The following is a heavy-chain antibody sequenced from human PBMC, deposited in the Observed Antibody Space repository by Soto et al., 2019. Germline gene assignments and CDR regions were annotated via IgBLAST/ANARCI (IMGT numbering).Heavy chain of an antibody. CDR2: IYYSEST. Sequence: SETLSLTCTVSGGSISSYYWSRIRQPPGKGLEWIGYIYYSESTNYNPSLKSRVTISVDTSKNQFSLKLSSVTAADTAVYYCARQDSSGWWYYFDYWGQGTLVAVSS. V-gene: IGHV4-59*01. CDR1: GGSISSYY. CDR3: ARQDSSGWWYYFDY. D-gene: IGHD6-19*01. J-gene: IGHJ4*02.